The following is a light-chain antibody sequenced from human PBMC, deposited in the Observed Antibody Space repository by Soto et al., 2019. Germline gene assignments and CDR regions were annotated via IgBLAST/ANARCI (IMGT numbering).Light chain of an antibody. CDR2: RDA. Sequence: SYELTQPSSVSVSPGQTARITCSGDVLAKKYARWFQQKPGQAPLLVIYRDAERPSGIPERFSASSSGTTVTLTISGTQVEDEADYYCFSAADSNRGVFGGGTKLTVL. CDR1: VLAKKY. J-gene: IGLJ3*02. V-gene: IGLV3-27*01. CDR3: FSAADSNRGV.